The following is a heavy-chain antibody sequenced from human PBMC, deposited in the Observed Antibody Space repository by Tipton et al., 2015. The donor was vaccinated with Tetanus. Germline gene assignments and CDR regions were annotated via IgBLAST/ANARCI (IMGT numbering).Heavy chain of an antibody. D-gene: IGHD2-15*01. V-gene: IGHV1-2*06. CDR1: GYTFSKYG. Sequence: QLVQSGPEVKKPGASVKVSCKASGYTFSKYGISWVRQAPGQGLEWMGRINPHSGDTNYPQKFQGRVTMTRDTSITTAYLELNRVRSDDTAVYYCARGGTYCSGGSCNPDYWGQGTLVTVSS. CDR2: INPHSGDT. CDR3: ARGGTYCSGGSCNPDY. J-gene: IGHJ4*02.